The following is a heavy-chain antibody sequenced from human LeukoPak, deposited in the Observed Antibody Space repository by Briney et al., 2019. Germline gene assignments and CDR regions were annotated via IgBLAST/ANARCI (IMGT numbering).Heavy chain of an antibody. CDR1: GFTFSSYG. V-gene: IGHV3-23*01. CDR3: AKDGGMTTVTTFDY. D-gene: IGHD4-17*01. CDR2: ISGSGGST. J-gene: IGHJ4*02. Sequence: GGSLRLSCAASGFTFSSYGMSWVRQAPGKGMEWVSAISGSGGSTYYADSVKGRFTISRDNSKNTLYLQMNSLRAEDTAVYYCAKDGGMTTVTTFDYWGQGTLVTVSS.